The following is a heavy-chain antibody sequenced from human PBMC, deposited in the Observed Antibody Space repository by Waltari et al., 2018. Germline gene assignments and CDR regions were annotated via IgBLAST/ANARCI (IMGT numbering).Heavy chain of an antibody. Sequence: DVRLVESGGGLVKPGGSLRLSCAASGFPLSNFWMHWVRQAPGEGLVWVSVINTGGTTTTNYADFVKGRFTISRDNAKNTLNLQMNSLRAEDTAVYYCVRGRATSYFDFWGQGTLVTVSS. CDR1: GFPLSNFW. J-gene: IGHJ4*02. CDR2: INTGGTTTT. CDR3: VRGRATSYFDF. V-gene: IGHV3-74*01.